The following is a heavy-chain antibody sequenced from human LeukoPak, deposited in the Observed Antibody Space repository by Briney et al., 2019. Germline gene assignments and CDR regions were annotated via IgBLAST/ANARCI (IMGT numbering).Heavy chain of an antibody. V-gene: IGHV3-7*01. CDR3: ARRGSRFDY. D-gene: IGHD3-16*01. Sequence: GGSLRLSCAASGFTFSSYWMSWVRQAPGKGLEWVANTHEDGSEKYYVDSVKGRFTISRDNAKNSLYLQMNSLRVEDTPVYYCARRGSRFDYWGQGTLVAVSS. CDR1: GFTFSSYW. CDR2: THEDGSEK. J-gene: IGHJ4*02.